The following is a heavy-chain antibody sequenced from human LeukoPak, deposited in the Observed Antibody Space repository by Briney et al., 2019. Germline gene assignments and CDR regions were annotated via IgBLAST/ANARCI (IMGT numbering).Heavy chain of an antibody. CDR1: GYSISSGYY. J-gene: IGHJ4*02. V-gene: IGHV4-38-2*02. D-gene: IGHD2/OR15-2a*01. CDR2: IYHSGST. CDR3: ARGSMTTYALYYFDY. Sequence: SETLSLTCTVSGYSISSGYYWGWIRQPPGKGLEWIGSIYHSGSTYYNPSLKSRVTISVDTSKNQFSLKLSSVTAADTAVYYCARGSMTTYALYYFDYWGQGTLVTVSS.